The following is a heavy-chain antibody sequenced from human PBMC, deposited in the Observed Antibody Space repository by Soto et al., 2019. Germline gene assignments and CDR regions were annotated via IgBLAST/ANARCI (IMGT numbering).Heavy chain of an antibody. CDR2: ISSSSSYI. CDR3: AREPDILTGLGYY. V-gene: IGHV3-21*01. CDR1: GFTFSSYS. Sequence: EVQLVESGGGLVKPGGSLRLSCAASGFTFSSYSMNWVRQAPGKGLEWVSSISSSSSYIYYADSVKGRFTISRDNAKNSLYLQMNSLRAEDTAVYYCAREPDILTGLGYYWGQGTLVTVSS. D-gene: IGHD3-9*01. J-gene: IGHJ4*02.